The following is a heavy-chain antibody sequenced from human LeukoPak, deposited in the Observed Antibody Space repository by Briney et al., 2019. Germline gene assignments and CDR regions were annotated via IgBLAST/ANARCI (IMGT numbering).Heavy chain of an antibody. V-gene: IGHV3-15*01. CDR1: GFTFSNAW. CDR3: TSQTYYDFWSGYRDDAFDI. D-gene: IGHD3-3*01. CDR2: IKSKTDGGTT. J-gene: IGHJ3*02. Sequence: GGSLRLSCAASGFTFSNAWMSWVRQAPGKGLEWVGRIKSKTDGGTTDYAAPVKGRFTISRDGSKNTLYLQMNSLKTEDTAVYYCTSQTYYDFWSGYRDDAFDIWGQGTMVTASS.